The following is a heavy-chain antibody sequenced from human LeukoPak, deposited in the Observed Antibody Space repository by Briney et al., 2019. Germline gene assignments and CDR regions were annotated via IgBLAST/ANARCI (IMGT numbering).Heavy chain of an antibody. CDR1: GGSISSYY. Sequence: PSETLSLTCTVSGGSISSYYWSWIRQPPGKGLEWIGYIYYSGSTNHNPSLKSRVTISVDTSKNQFSLKLSSVTAADTAVYYCVLSRSNQGYWYFDLWGRGTLVTVSS. J-gene: IGHJ2*01. CDR2: IYYSGST. CDR3: VLSRSNQGYWYFDL. V-gene: IGHV4-59*01. D-gene: IGHD1-14*01.